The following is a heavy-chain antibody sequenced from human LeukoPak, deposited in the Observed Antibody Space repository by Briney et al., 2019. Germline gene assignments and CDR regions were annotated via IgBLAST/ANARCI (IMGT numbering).Heavy chain of an antibody. CDR3: ARGRGWYFDL. Sequence: PGGSLRLSCAASGFTFSSYEMNWVRQAPGKGLEWVSYISSSGSTIYYADSVKGRFTISRDNAKNTLYLQMNSLRVEDTAVYYCARGRGWYFDLWGRGTLVTVSS. J-gene: IGHJ2*01. D-gene: IGHD3-10*01. V-gene: IGHV3-48*03. CDR1: GFTFSSYE. CDR2: ISSSGSTI.